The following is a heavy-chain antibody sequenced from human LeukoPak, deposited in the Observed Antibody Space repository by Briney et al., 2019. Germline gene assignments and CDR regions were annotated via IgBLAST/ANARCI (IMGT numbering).Heavy chain of an antibody. V-gene: IGHV3-23*01. D-gene: IGHD6-19*01. CDR2: ISGSGTST. J-gene: IGHJ6*02. CDR3: AKGRIAVAPYYGMDV. CDR1: GFTFTSYS. Sequence: GGSLRLSCAASGFTFTSYSMSWVRQAPGEGLDWVSAISGSGTSTYYADSVQGRFTISRDNSNNTVDLQMNSLRAEDTAIYYCAKGRIAVAPYYGMDVWGRGTTVSVSS.